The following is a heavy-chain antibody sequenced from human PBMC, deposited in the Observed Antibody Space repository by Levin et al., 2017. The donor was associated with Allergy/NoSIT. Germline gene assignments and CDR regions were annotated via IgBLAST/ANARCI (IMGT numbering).Heavy chain of an antibody. Sequence: SCTVSGGSIASYFWSWIRQPAGKGLEWIGRIYSNGNTNYSPSLKSRVTMSVDTSKNQFSLKLNSVTAAVTAVYYCACDTVAARGIVLYSWGQGILVSVSS. CDR2: IYSNGNT. J-gene: IGHJ4*02. CDR1: GGSIASYF. CDR3: ACDTVAARGIVLYS. D-gene: IGHD6-13*01. V-gene: IGHV4-4*07.